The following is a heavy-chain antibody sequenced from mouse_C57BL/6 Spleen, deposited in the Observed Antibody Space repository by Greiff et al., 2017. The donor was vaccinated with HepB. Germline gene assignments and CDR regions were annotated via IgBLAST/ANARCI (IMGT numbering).Heavy chain of an antibody. CDR3: AREGGYYGSAWFAY. D-gene: IGHD1-1*01. CDR2: ISYDGSN. CDR1: GYSITSGYY. Sequence: EVKLQESGPGLVKPSQSLSLTCSVTGYSITSGYYWNWIRQFPGNKLEWMGYISYDGSNNYNPSLKNRISITRDTSKNQFFLKLNSVTTEDTATYYCAREGGYYGSAWFAYWGQGTLVTVSA. J-gene: IGHJ3*01. V-gene: IGHV3-6*01.